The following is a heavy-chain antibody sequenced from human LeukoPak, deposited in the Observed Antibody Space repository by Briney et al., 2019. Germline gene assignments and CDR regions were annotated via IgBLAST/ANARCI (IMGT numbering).Heavy chain of an antibody. CDR3: ARVLGGCLDY. J-gene: IGHJ4*02. CDR2: ISSSGSTI. D-gene: IGHD2-15*01. V-gene: IGHV3-48*03. Sequence: GGSLRLSCAASGFTFSSYEMNWVRQAPGKGLEWVSYISSSGSTIYYADSVKGRFTISRDNAKNSLYLQMNSLGAEDTAVYYCARVLGGCLDYWGQGTLVTVSS. CDR1: GFTFSSYE.